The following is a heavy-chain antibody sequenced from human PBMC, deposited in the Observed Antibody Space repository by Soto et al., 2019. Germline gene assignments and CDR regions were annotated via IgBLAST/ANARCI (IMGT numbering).Heavy chain of an antibody. D-gene: IGHD6-6*01. V-gene: IGHV1-69*13. CDR1: GGTFSSYA. J-gene: IGHJ3*02. Sequence: ASVKVSCKASGGTFSSYAISWVRQAPGQGLEWMGGVIPIFGTANYAQKFQGRVTITADESTSTAYMELSSLRSEDTAVYYCARALEASSSIAFDIWGQGTMVTVSS. CDR3: ARALEASSSIAFDI. CDR2: VIPIFGTA.